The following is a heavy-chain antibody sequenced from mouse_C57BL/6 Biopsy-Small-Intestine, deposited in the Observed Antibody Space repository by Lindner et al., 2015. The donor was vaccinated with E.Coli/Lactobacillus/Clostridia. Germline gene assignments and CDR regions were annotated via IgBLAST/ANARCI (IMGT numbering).Heavy chain of an antibody. D-gene: IGHD2-4*01. CDR3: TTRTYDYAWFAY. CDR2: IDPENGDT. J-gene: IGHJ3*01. Sequence: QLQESGAELVRPGASVKLSCTASGFNIKDDYMHWVKQRPEQGLEWIGWIDPENGDTEYASKFQGKATMTSDTSSNTAYLQLSSLTSEDTAVYYCTTRTYDYAWFAYWGQGTLVTVSA. CDR1: GFNIKDDY. V-gene: IGHV14-4*01.